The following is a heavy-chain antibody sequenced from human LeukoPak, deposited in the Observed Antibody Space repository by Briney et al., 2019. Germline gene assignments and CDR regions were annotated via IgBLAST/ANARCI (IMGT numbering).Heavy chain of an antibody. CDR3: ARHESRMVRGVIRN. V-gene: IGHV4-39*01. CDR1: GGSISSSSYY. J-gene: IGHJ4*02. CDR2: IYYSGST. Sequence: PSETLSLTCTVSGGSISSSSYYWGWIRQPPGKGLEWIGSIYYSGSTYYNPSLTSRVTISVDTSKNQFSLKLSSVTAADTAVYYCARHESRMVRGVIRNWGQGTLVTVSS. D-gene: IGHD3-10*01.